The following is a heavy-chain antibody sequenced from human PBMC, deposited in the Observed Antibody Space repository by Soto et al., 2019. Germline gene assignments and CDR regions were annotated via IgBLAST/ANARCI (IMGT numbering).Heavy chain of an antibody. CDR3: ASSGDSDYYDSSGYPTGNWYFDL. CDR1: GGSISSGDYY. J-gene: IGHJ2*01. Sequence: TSETLSLTCTVSGGSISSGDYYWSWIRQPPGKGLEWIGYIYYSGSTYYNPSLKSRVTISVDTSKNQFSLKLSSVTAADTAVYYCASSGDSDYYDSSGYPTGNWYFDLWGRGTLVTVYS. V-gene: IGHV4-30-4*01. CDR2: IYYSGST. D-gene: IGHD3-22*01.